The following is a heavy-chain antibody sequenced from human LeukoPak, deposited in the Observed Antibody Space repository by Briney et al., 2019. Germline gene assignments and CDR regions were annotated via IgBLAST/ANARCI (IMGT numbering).Heavy chain of an antibody. Sequence: GGSLRLPCAASGFTFSSYGMHWVRQAPGKGLEWVAFIRYDGSNKYYADSVKGRFTISRDNSKNTLYLQMNSLRTEDTALYYCAKDTSDGAYFDYWGQGTLVTVSS. CDR1: GFTFSSYG. CDR2: IRYDGSNK. J-gene: IGHJ4*02. CDR3: AKDTSDGAYFDY. D-gene: IGHD3-16*01. V-gene: IGHV3-30*02.